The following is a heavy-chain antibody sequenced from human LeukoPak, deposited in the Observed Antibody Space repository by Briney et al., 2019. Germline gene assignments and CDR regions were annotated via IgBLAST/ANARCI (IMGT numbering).Heavy chain of an antibody. CDR3: AREGPNESNLN. Sequence: ASVKVSCKASGGTFSSYAISWVRQAPGQGLEWMGGIIPIFGTANYAQKFQGRVTITTDESTSTAYMELSSLRSEDTAVYYRAREGPNESNLNWGQGTLVTVSS. J-gene: IGHJ4*02. D-gene: IGHD1-1*01. V-gene: IGHV1-69*05. CDR2: IIPIFGTA. CDR1: GGTFSSYA.